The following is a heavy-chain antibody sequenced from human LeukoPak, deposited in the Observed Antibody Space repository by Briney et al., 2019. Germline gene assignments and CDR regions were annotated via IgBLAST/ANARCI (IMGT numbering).Heavy chain of an antibody. CDR2: ISSSRNYI. CDR3: ARVRVYATINYYYGMDV. Sequence: GGSLRLSCAASGFTFSSYAMNWVRQAPGKGLEWVSSISSSRNYIYYADSVKGRFTISRDNAKNSLYLQMNSLRAEDTAVYYCARVRVYATINYYYGMDVWGQGTTVTVSS. CDR1: GFTFSSYA. V-gene: IGHV3-21*01. D-gene: IGHD2-8*01. J-gene: IGHJ6*02.